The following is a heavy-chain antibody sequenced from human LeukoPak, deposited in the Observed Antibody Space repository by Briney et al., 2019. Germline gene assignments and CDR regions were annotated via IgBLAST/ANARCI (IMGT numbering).Heavy chain of an antibody. CDR3: ARSYSSGRGWFDP. D-gene: IGHD6-19*01. CDR1: GYTFTGYY. Sequence: ASVKVSCKASGYTFTGYYMHWVRQAPGQGLEWMGWVNPNSGGTNYAQKFQGRVTMTRDTSISTAYMELSRLRSDDTAVYYCARSYSSGRGWFDPWGQGTLVTVSS. V-gene: IGHV1-2*02. J-gene: IGHJ5*02. CDR2: VNPNSGGT.